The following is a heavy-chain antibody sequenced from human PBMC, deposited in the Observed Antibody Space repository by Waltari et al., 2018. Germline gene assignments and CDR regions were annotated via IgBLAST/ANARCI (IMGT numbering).Heavy chain of an antibody. V-gene: IGHV4-61*02. CDR3: TGGKYSTRGVHFDH. J-gene: IGHJ4*02. Sequence: QVQLQESGPGLVRPSQTLSLTCTVSGGAINSGSHYWTWIRQPAGKGLEWVGRFFSRGGTNYHPSLKSRLTISLDTSKNQFSLKLSSVTVADTAMYYCTGGKYSTRGVHFDHWGQGVLVTVSS. CDR2: FFSRGGT. CDR1: GGAINSGSHY. D-gene: IGHD3-10*01.